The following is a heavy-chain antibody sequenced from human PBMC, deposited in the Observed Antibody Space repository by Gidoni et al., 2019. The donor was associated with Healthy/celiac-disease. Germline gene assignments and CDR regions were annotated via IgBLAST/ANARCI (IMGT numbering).Heavy chain of an antibody. CDR2: IYYSGST. J-gene: IGHJ3*02. CDR3: AAYCSSTSCSHTFDI. CDR1: GGSISSGGYY. Sequence: QVQLQESGPGLVKPSQTLSLTCTVSGGSISSGGYYWSWIRQHPGKGLEWIGYIYYSGSTYYNPSLKSRVTISVDTSKNQFSLKLSSVTAADTAVYNCAAYCSSTSCSHTFDIWGQGTMVTVSS. V-gene: IGHV4-31*03. D-gene: IGHD2-2*01.